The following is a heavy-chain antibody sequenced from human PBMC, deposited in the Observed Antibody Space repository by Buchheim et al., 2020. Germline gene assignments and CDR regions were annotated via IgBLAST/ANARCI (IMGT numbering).Heavy chain of an antibody. CDR1: GGSFSGYY. CDR2: INHSGST. V-gene: IGHV4-34*01. J-gene: IGHJ6*02. D-gene: IGHD3-10*01. CDR3: ARGPLWNFGMDV. Sequence: QVQLQQWGAGLLKPSETLSLTCAVYGGSFSGYYWSWIRQPPGKGLEWIGEINHSGSTSYKSSLKSRVTISVDTSKNQFSLKLTSVTAADTAVYYCARGPLWNFGMDVWGQGTT.